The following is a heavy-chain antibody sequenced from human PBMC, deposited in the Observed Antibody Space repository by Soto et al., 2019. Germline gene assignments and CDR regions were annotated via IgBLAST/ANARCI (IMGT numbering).Heavy chain of an antibody. V-gene: IGHV4-4*02. D-gene: IGHD3-22*01. J-gene: IGHJ3*02. Sequence: QVQLQESGPGLVKPSGTLSLTCAVSGGSISSSNWWSWVRQPPGKGLEWIGEIYHSGSTNYNPSLKSRVTISVDKPKTQFSLKLSSVTAADEAVYYCARDPTTTMIVVAGGGEWAFDIWGQGTMVTVSS. CDR3: ARDPTTTMIVVAGGGEWAFDI. CDR2: IYHSGST. CDR1: GGSISSSNW.